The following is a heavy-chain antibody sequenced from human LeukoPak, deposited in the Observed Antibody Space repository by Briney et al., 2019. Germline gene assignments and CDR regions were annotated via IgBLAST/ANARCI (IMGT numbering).Heavy chain of an antibody. Sequence: ASVKVSCKASGYTFTSYYMHWVRQAPGQGLEWMGIINPSGGSTSYAQKFQGRVTMTRDTSTSTVYMELSSLRSEDTAVYYCARVGVKPGALQNPYYFDYWGQGTLVTVSS. V-gene: IGHV1-46*01. CDR1: GYTFTSYY. CDR2: INPSGGST. CDR3: ARVGVKPGALQNPYYFDY. J-gene: IGHJ4*02. D-gene: IGHD1-26*01.